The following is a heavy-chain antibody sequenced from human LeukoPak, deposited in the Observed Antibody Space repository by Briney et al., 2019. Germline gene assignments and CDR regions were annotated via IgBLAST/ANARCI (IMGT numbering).Heavy chain of an antibody. J-gene: IGHJ4*02. CDR2: ISSSSSYI. CDR3: ASFGGYSSSWGMYYFDY. Sequence: GGSLRLSCAASGFTFSSYSMNWVRQAPGKGLEWVSSISSSSSYIYYADSVKGRFTISRDNAKNSLYLQMNSLRAEDTAVYYCASFGGYSSSWGMYYFDYWGQGTLVTVSS. CDR1: GFTFSSYS. V-gene: IGHV3-21*01. D-gene: IGHD6-13*01.